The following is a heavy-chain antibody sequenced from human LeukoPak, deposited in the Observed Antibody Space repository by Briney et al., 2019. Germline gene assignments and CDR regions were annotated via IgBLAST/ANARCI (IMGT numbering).Heavy chain of an antibody. J-gene: IGHJ1*01. V-gene: IGHV3-23*01. Sequence: PGGPLRLPCAASGFTFRSYAMSWLPQAPGKGLEWGSSIGSSGGDIEYAASERRRFTIPRDHSKNTLYLQMNSRRAEDMAIYYCAKYLCTTNCYLDCQHGGRGPRVTVSS. CDR2: IGSSGGDI. CDR3: AKYLCTTNCYLDCQH. D-gene: IGHD2-2*01. CDR1: GFTFRSYA.